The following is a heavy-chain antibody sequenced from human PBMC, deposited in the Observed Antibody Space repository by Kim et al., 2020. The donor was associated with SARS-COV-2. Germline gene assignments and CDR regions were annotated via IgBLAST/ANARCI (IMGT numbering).Heavy chain of an antibody. CDR3: ARESGVLRYFDWFPPYFDY. D-gene: IGHD3-9*01. CDR1: GFTFSSYG. J-gene: IGHJ4*02. Sequence: GGSLRLSCAASGFTFSSYGMHWVRQAPGKGLEWVAVIWYDGSNKYYADSVKGRFTISRDNSKNTLYLQMNSLRAEDTAVYYCARESGVLRYFDWFPPYFDYWCQGTLVTVSS. CDR2: IWYDGSNK. V-gene: IGHV3-33*01.